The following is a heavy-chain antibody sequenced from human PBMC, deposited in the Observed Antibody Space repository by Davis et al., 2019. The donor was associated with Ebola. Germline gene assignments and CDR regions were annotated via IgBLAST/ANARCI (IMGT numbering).Heavy chain of an antibody. CDR3: ARDPQQVADY. CDR2: ISSSSTYI. J-gene: IGHJ4*02. Sequence: GESLKISCAASGFTFSIYTMNWVRQAPGKGLEWVSSISSSSTYIYYADSVKGRFTISRDNAKNSLYLQMNSLRGEDTAVYYCARDPQQVADYWGQGTLVTVSS. V-gene: IGHV3-21*01. CDR1: GFTFSIYT. D-gene: IGHD6-13*01.